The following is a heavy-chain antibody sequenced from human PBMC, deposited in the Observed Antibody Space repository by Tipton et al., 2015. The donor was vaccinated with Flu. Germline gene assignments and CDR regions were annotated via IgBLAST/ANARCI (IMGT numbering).Heavy chain of an antibody. CDR1: GYSISSGYY. CDR2: IYHSGST. Sequence: LRLSCTVSGYSISSGYYWGWIRQPPGKGLEWIGSIYHSGSTYYNPSLKSRVTISVDTSKNLFSLKLSSVTAADTAVYYCARNISSGWYFDYWGQGTLVTVSS. J-gene: IGHJ4*02. D-gene: IGHD6-19*01. V-gene: IGHV4-38-2*02. CDR3: ARNISSGWYFDY.